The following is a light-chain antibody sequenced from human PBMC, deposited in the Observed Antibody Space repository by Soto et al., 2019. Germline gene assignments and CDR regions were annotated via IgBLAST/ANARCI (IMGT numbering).Light chain of an antibody. CDR3: QQYNNGPPYT. V-gene: IGKV3-15*01. CDR2: GAS. J-gene: IGKJ2*01. Sequence: EIVMTQSPATLSVSPGERATLSCRASQSVSSNLAWYQQKPGQAPRLLIYGASTRATGIPARFSGSGSWTEFTLTISSLRSEDVAVYYCQQYNNGPPYTFGQGTKLEIK. CDR1: QSVSSN.